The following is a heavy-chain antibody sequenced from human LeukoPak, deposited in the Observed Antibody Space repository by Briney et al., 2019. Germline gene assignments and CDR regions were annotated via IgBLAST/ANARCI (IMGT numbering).Heavy chain of an antibody. Sequence: GGSLRLSCAASGFTFSSYEMNWVRQAPGKGLEWVSSISSSSSYIYYADSVKGRFTVSRDNGKKLVHLQLNSLRAEDTAVYFCARIPHPDYADAQWGQGTLVIVSS. CDR1: GFTFSSYE. D-gene: IGHD4-17*01. CDR3: ARIPHPDYADAQ. V-gene: IGHV3-21*01. CDR2: ISSSSSYI. J-gene: IGHJ4*02.